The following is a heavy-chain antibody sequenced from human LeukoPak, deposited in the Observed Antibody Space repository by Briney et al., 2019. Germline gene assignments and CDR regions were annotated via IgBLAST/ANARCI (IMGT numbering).Heavy chain of an antibody. CDR1: GFTFSSYG. Sequence: GGSLKLSCAASGFTFSSYGMHWVRQAPGKGLEWVAVIWYDGSNKYYADSVKGRFTISRDNSKNTLYLQMNSLRAEDTAVYYCARVRRWILTGCYRGQYFDYWGQGTLVTVSS. V-gene: IGHV3-33*01. CDR2: IWYDGSNK. J-gene: IGHJ4*02. D-gene: IGHD3-9*01. CDR3: ARVRRWILTGCYRGQYFDY.